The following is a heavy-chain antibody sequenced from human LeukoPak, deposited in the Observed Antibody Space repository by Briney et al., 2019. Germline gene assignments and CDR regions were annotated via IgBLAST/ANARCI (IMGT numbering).Heavy chain of an antibody. D-gene: IGHD1-26*01. V-gene: IGHV3-48*04. Sequence: GGSRRLSCAASGFTFSSYSMNWVRQAPGKGLEWVSFISSSSSTIYYADSGKGRFTISRDNAKNSLYVQMNSLRAEDTAVYYCARDRGGRYPAIDYWGQGTLVTVSS. CDR1: GFTFSSYS. CDR3: ARDRGGRYPAIDY. J-gene: IGHJ4*02. CDR2: ISSSSSTI.